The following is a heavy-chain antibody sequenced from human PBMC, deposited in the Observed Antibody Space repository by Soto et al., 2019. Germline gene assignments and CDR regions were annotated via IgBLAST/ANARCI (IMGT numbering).Heavy chain of an antibody. Sequence: QVQLQESGPGLVKPSQTLSLTCTVSGGSISSGGYYWSCIRQHPGKGLEWIGYIYYSGSTYYNPSLKCRVTISVDTSKNQFSLKLSSVTAAETAVYYCARSSQSTVTTFDSWGQGTLVTVSS. V-gene: IGHV4-31*03. CDR2: IYYSGST. CDR3: ARSSQSTVTTFDS. J-gene: IGHJ5*01. D-gene: IGHD4-17*01. CDR1: GGSISSGGYY.